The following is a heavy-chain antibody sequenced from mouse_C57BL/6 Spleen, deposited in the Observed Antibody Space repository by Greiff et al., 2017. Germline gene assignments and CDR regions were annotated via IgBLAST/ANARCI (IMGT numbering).Heavy chain of an antibody. CDR2: ISSGGSYT. D-gene: IGHD2-4*01. J-gene: IGHJ2*01. V-gene: IGHV5-6*02. CDR3: ARRDYDGDYFDY. CDR1: GFTFSSYG. Sequence: EVKLMESGGDLVKPGGSLKLSCAASGFTFSSYGMSWVRQTPDKRLEWVATISSGGSYTYYPDSVKGRFTISRDNAKNTLYLQMSSLKSEDTAMYYCARRDYDGDYFDYWGQGTTLTVSS.